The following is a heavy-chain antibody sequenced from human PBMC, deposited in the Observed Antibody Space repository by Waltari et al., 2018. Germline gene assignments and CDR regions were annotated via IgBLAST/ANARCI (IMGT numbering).Heavy chain of an antibody. CDR2: IVVSSGNT. V-gene: IGHV1-58*01. Sequence: QMQLVRSGPGVRKPGPSVKVSSKASGFTFPRSAVLCAGCARGQRLEWIGWIVVSSGNTNYAQKFQERVTITRDMSTSTAYMELSSLRSEDTAVYYCAAGGYDYWSGFYGMDVWGQGTTVTVSS. D-gene: IGHD3-3*01. CDR1: GFTFPRSA. CDR3: AAGGYDYWSGFYGMDV. J-gene: IGHJ6*02.